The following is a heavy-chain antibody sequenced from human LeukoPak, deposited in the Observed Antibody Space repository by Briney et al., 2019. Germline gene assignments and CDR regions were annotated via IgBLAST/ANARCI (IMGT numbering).Heavy chain of an antibody. V-gene: IGHV3-30*04. CDR2: ISYDGSNK. D-gene: IGHD6-13*01. CDR3: ARDELGNYDY. Sequence: PGGSLRLSCAASGFTFSSYAMHWVRQAPGKGLEWVAVISYDGSNKYYADSVKGRFTISRDNSKNTLYLRMNSLRAEDTAVYYCARDELGNYDYWGQGTLVTVSS. J-gene: IGHJ4*02. CDR1: GFTFSSYA.